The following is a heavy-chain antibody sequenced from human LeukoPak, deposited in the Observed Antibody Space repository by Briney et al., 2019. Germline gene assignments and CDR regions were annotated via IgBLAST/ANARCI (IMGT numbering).Heavy chain of an antibody. CDR1: GESFSGYY. Sequence: SETLSPTCSVFGESFSGYYWTWIRQPPGKGLEWIGEIKHSGSANYSPSLKSRVTISVDTSKNQFSLKLSSVTAADTAVYYCARGVGYFRYGRYYYMDVWGKGTTVTVSS. J-gene: IGHJ6*03. D-gene: IGHD2/OR15-2a*01. CDR3: ARGVGYFRYGRYYYMDV. CDR2: IKHSGSA. V-gene: IGHV4-34*01.